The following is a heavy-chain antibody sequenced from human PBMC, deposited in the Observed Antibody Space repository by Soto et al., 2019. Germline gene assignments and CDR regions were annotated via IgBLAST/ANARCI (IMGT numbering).Heavy chain of an antibody. J-gene: IGHJ6*02. V-gene: IGHV3-23*01. CDR1: GFTFSSYA. D-gene: IGHD6-6*01. Sequence: GGSLRLSCAASGFTFSSYAMSWVRQAPGKGLEWVSAISGSGGSTYYADSVKGRFTISRDNSKNTLYLQMNSLRAEDTAVYYCAKDPRVYRSSSYFPMDVWGQGTTVTVSS. CDR3: AKDPRVYRSSSYFPMDV. CDR2: ISGSGGST.